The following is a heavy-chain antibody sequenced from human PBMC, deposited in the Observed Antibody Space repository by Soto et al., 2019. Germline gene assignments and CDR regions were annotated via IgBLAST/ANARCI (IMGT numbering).Heavy chain of an antibody. CDR1: GFTVSNNY. CDR3: ARRRGGGGY. CDR2: IYSGGYT. Sequence: EVQLVESGGGLIQPGGSLRLSCAVSGFTVSNNYMSWVRQAPGKGLEGVSVIYSGGYTAYGDSVKGRFTISRDNSKNPLYLQMNCRGAADRAVFFWARRRGGGGYWGQGTLVTVSS. D-gene: IGHD3-10*01. V-gene: IGHV3-53*01. J-gene: IGHJ4*02.